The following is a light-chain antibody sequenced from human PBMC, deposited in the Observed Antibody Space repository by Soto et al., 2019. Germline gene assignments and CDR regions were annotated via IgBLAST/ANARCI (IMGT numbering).Light chain of an antibody. J-gene: IGKJ3*01. V-gene: IGKV1-33*01. CDR3: QQGVT. CDR1: QDISNY. Sequence: DIQMTQSPSSLSASVGDRVTITCQASQDISNYLNWYQQKPGKAPKLLIYDASNLETGVPSRFSGSGSGTDFTFTISSLQPEDIATYYCQQGVTFCPGTKVDIK. CDR2: DAS.